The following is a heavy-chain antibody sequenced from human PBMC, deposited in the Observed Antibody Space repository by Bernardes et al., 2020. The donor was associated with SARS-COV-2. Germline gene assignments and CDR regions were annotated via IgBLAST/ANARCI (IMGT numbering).Heavy chain of an antibody. J-gene: IGHJ6*03. Sequence: GGTLRLSCASCGFTFDDCTMHWVRQAPGMGLEWVSLISWDGGSTYYADSVKGRFTISRDNSKNSLYLQMNSLRTEDTALYYCAKGDTGYYYYMDVWGKGTTVTVSS. CDR2: ISWDGGST. CDR3: AKGDTGYYYYMDV. CDR1: GFTFDDCT. V-gene: IGHV3-43*01. D-gene: IGHD4-17*01.